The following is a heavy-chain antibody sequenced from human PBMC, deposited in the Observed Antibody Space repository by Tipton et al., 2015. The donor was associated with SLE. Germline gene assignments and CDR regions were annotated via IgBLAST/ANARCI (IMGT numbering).Heavy chain of an antibody. CDR2: INPSGGST. CDR1: GYTFTSYY. V-gene: IGHV1-46*01. D-gene: IGHD6-13*01. Sequence: QSGAEVKKPGASVKVSCKASGYTFTSYYMHWVRQAPGQGLEWMGIINPSGGSTSYAQKFQGRVTMTRDTSTSTVYMELSSLRSEDTAVYYCAKAPYSSSWFPYYYYGMDVWGQGTTVTVSS. J-gene: IGHJ6*02. CDR3: AKAPYSSSWFPYYYYGMDV.